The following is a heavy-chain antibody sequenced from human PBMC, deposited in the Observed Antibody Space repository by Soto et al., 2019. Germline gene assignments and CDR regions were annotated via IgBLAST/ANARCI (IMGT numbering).Heavy chain of an antibody. Sequence: QVQLVQSGAEVKKPGASVKVSCTASGYTFNSYGISWVRQAPGQGLEWMGWISAYNGNTNYAQKLKGRVTRTTDTSTSTANMELRSLRSDDTAVYYCARDTYYDFWSGYPGHFPFDYWGQGTLVTVSS. CDR1: GYTFNSYG. CDR2: ISAYNGNT. CDR3: ARDTYYDFWSGYPGHFPFDY. V-gene: IGHV1-18*04. D-gene: IGHD3-3*01. J-gene: IGHJ4*02.